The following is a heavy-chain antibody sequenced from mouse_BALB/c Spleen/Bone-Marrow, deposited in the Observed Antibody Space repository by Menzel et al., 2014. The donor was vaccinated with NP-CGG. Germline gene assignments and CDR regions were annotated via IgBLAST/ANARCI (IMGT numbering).Heavy chain of an antibody. J-gene: IGHJ2*01. CDR2: INPSTTYS. V-gene: IGHV1-7*01. Sequence: VQLQQSGAELAKPGASVKMSCKASGYTFTSYWMHWVKQRPGQGLEWIGYINPSTTYSACNQKLKDKATLTADKSSSTAYMQLSSLTSEDSAVYYCALYYRYDYFDYWGQGTTLTVSS. D-gene: IGHD2-14*01. CDR1: GYTFTSYW. CDR3: ALYYRYDYFDY.